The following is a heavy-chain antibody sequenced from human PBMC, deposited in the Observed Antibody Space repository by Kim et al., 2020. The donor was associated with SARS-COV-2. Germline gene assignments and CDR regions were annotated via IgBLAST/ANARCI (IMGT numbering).Heavy chain of an antibody. J-gene: IGHJ4*02. D-gene: IGHD5-18*01. CDR3: AREEGGYSYGWDFDY. Sequence: KFQGRVTITRDTSASTAYMELSSLRSEDTAVYYCAREEGGYSYGWDFDYWGQGTLVTVSS. V-gene: IGHV1-3*01.